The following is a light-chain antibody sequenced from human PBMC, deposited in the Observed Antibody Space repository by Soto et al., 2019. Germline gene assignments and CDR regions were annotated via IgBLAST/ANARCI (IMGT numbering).Light chain of an antibody. CDR2: DNI. J-gene: IGLJ2*01. CDR1: SSNIGAGYD. Sequence: QSVLTQPPSVSGAPGQRVTISCTGSSSNIGAGYDVHWYQQLPGTAPKLLIYDNINRPSGVPDRFSGSKSDTSASLAITGLQAEDEADYYCQSYDSSLSAHVVFGGGTKLTVL. V-gene: IGLV1-40*01. CDR3: QSYDSSLSAHVV.